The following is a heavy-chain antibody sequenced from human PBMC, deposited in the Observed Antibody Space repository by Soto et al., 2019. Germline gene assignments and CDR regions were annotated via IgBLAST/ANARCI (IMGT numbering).Heavy chain of an antibody. J-gene: IGHJ5*02. D-gene: IGHD2-2*01. CDR3: ARANIVVVPALGGWFDP. Sequence: QVQLVQSGAEVKKPGASVKVSCKASGYTFTSYGISWVRQAPGQGLEWMGWISAYNGNTNYAQKLQGRVTMTTDTSTSTAYMELRSLRSDDTAAYYCARANIVVVPALGGWFDPWGQGTLVTVSS. CDR1: GYTFTSYG. CDR2: ISAYNGNT. V-gene: IGHV1-18*01.